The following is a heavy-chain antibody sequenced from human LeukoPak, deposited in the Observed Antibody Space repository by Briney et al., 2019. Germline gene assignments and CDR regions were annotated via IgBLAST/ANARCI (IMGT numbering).Heavy chain of an antibody. CDR1: GFTFSSYW. V-gene: IGHV3-7*03. CDR3: ARSGSGSNFLDY. CDR2: IKQDGSEK. D-gene: IGHD3-10*01. Sequence: GGSLRLSCAASGFTFSSYWMSWVRQAPGKGLEWVANIKQDGSEKYYVDSVKGRFTISRDNSKNTLYLQMNSLRDEDTAVYYCARSGSGSNFLDYWGQGTLVTVSS. J-gene: IGHJ4*02.